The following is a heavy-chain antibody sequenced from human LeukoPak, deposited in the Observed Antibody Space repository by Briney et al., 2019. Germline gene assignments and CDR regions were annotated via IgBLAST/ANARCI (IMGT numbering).Heavy chain of an antibody. D-gene: IGHD2-2*01. CDR1: GGSFSGYY. J-gene: IGHJ4*02. Sequence: PSETLSLTCAVYGGSFSGYYWSWIRQPPGKGLEWIGEINHSGSTNYNPSLKSRVTISVDTPKNQFSLKLSSVTAADTAVYYCARILRTVVPAAMLFDYWGQGTLVTVSS. V-gene: IGHV4-34*01. CDR2: INHSGST. CDR3: ARILRTVVPAAMLFDY.